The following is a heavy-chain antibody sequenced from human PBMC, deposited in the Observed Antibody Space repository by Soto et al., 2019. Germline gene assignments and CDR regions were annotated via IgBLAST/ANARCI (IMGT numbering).Heavy chain of an antibody. J-gene: IGHJ4*02. V-gene: IGHV3-30*18. CDR1: GSIFSSYG. D-gene: IGHD3-22*01. CDR2: TSYDGRNN. Sequence: GGSLRLSCAVSGSIFSSYGMHWVRQAPGKGLEWVAVTSYDGRNNNYADSVRGRFTISRDNSKSTLYLQMNSLRPEDTAVYYCAKTPVLYYYDSSGYYFDYWGQGTLVTVSS. CDR3: AKTPVLYYYDSSGYYFDY.